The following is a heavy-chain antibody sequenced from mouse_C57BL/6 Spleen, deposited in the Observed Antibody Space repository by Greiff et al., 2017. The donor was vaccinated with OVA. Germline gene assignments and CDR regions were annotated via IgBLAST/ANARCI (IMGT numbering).Heavy chain of an antibody. V-gene: IGHV1-69*01. CDR1: GYTFTSYW. CDR2: IDPSDSYT. D-gene: IGHD2-3*01. CDR3: ARSRFYDGYWFAY. J-gene: IGHJ3*01. Sequence: VQLQQPGAELVMPGASVKLSCKASGYTFTSYWMHWVKQRPGQGLEWIGEIDPSDSYTNYNQKFKGKSTLTVDKSSSTAYMQLSSLTSEDSAVYYCARSRFYDGYWFAYWGQGTLVTVSA.